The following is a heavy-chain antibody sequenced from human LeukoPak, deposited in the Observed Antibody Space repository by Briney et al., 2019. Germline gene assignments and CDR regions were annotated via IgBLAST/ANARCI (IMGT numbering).Heavy chain of an antibody. V-gene: IGHV3-20*04. CDR3: GRGFSIVPAGIPDY. CDR1: GFTFEDYG. J-gene: IGHJ4*02. Sequence: GGSLRLSCAASGFTFEDYGMSWVRQGPGKGLEWVSAIDRNGDSTGYADSVKGRFTISRDNAKNSLYLQMNSLRAEDTAVYYCGRGFSIVPAGIPDYWGLGTLVTVSS. CDR2: IDRNGDST. D-gene: IGHD2-2*02.